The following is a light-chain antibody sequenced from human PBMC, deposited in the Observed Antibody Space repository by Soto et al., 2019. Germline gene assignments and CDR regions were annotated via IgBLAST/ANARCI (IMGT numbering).Light chain of an antibody. CDR3: QLYGSSFTWT. CDR2: GAS. Sequence: EIVLTQSPGTLSLSPGERATLSCRASQSVSSSYLAWYQQKPGQAPRLLIYGASSRATGIPDRFSGSGSGTAFTLTTSRLEPADFAVYYFQLYGSSFTWTFGQGTKVEIK. J-gene: IGKJ1*01. CDR1: QSVSSSY. V-gene: IGKV3-20*01.